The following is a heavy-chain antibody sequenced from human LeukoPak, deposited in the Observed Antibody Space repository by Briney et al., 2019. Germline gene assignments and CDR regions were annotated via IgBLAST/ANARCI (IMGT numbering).Heavy chain of an antibody. Sequence: SETLSLTCTVSGGSISGYYWSWIRQPPGKGLEWIGYTYYSGSTNYNPSLKSRVTISVDTSKNQFSLKLSSVTAADTAVYYCAGTTTAVFDYWGQGTLVTASS. CDR3: AGTTTAVFDY. V-gene: IGHV4-59*01. CDR2: TYYSGST. CDR1: GGSISGYY. J-gene: IGHJ4*02. D-gene: IGHD1-26*01.